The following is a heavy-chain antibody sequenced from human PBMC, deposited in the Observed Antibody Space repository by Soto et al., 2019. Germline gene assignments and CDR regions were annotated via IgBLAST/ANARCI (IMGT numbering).Heavy chain of an antibody. V-gene: IGHV1-58*01. CDR3: ATVGYCSGGSCSDYYYYYYGMDL. CDR2: IVVGSGNT. J-gene: IGHJ6*02. D-gene: IGHD2-15*01. Sequence: GASVKVSCKASGFTFSTSAVQWVRQARGQRLEWIGWIVVGSGNTNYAQKIQERVTITRDMSTSTVYMELSSLRSEDTAVYFCATVGYCSGGSCSDYYYYYYGMDLWGQGTTVTVS. CDR1: GFTFSTSA.